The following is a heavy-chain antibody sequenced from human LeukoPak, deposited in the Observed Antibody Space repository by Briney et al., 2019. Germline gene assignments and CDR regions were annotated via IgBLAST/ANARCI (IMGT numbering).Heavy chain of an antibody. CDR1: GYTFTNYI. V-gene: IGHV1-18*01. D-gene: IGHD1-26*01. Sequence: ASVKVSCKASGYTFTNYIISWVRQAPGQGLEWMGWISAYNGNTNYAQKLQGRVTMTTDTSTATAYMELTSLTSDDTAVYYCARGGNYFRFDPWGQGTLVTVSS. J-gene: IGHJ5*02. CDR3: ARGGNYFRFDP. CDR2: ISAYNGNT.